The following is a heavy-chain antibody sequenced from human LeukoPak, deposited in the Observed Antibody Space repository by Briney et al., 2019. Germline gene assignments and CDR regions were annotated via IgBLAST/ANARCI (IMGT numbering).Heavy chain of an antibody. CDR2: ISGGTT. V-gene: IGHV3-49*03. Sequence: GGPLRLSCTASGFTFGDYLMSWFRQAAGKGLEWIGFISGGTTEYAASVKGRFTISRDDSTSIAYLQMNSLTTEDTAVYYCSRGSGWLSVYWGQGTLVTVSS. D-gene: IGHD6-19*01. CDR1: GFTFGDYL. CDR3: SRGSGWLSVY. J-gene: IGHJ4*02.